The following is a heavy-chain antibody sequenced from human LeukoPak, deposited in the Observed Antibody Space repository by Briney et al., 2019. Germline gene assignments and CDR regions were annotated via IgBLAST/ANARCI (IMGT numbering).Heavy chain of an antibody. CDR3: ARGIVVMAQLGFYFYYMDV. CDR2: IYTSGST. J-gene: IGHJ6*03. D-gene: IGHD2-15*01. V-gene: IGHV4-61*02. Sequence: TLSLTCTVSGGSISSGSYYWSWIRQPAGKGLEWIGRIYTSGSTNYNPSLKSRVTISVDTSKNQFSLKLSSVTAADTAVYYCARGIVVMAQLGFYFYYMDVWGKGTTVTISS. CDR1: GGSISSGSYY.